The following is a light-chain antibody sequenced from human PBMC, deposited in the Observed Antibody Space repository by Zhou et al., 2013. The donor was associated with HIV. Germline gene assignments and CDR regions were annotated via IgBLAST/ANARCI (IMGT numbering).Light chain of an antibody. CDR2: AAS. J-gene: IGKJ2*01. CDR3: QQYDGYPYT. CDR1: HDISTW. V-gene: IGKV1D-16*01. Sequence: DIQMTQSPSYVSASVGDRVTITCRASHDISTWLAWYQQKPGKAPILLIYAASNLHDGVPARFSGGGSGTHFTLTINSLQPEDFATYYCQQYDGYPYTFGPGTKLEIK.